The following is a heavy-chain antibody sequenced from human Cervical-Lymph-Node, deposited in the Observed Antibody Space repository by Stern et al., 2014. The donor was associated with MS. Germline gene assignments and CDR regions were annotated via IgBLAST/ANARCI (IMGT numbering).Heavy chain of an antibody. V-gene: IGHV3-11*06. Sequence: QVQLVESEGGLVKPGGSLRLSCAASGFSFSDYYMSWIRQAPGKGLEWVTYISGSTSYTKYADSVKGRFTISRDNTKNSLYLQMNSLSAEDTAVYYCARGYSSGWYAGSDYWGQGSLVTVSS. CDR2: ISGSTSYT. J-gene: IGHJ4*02. CDR3: ARGYSSGWYAGSDY. D-gene: IGHD6-19*01. CDR1: GFSFSDYY.